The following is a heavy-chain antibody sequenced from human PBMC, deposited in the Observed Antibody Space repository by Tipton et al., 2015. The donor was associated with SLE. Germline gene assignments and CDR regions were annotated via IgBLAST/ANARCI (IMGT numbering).Heavy chain of an antibody. J-gene: IGHJ4*02. V-gene: IGHV4-34*01. D-gene: IGHD1-26*01. CDR2: INHSGST. CDR1: GGFFSAYY. CDR3: ARRSERGEFDY. Sequence: TLSLTCAVYGGFFSAYYWSWIRQPPGKGLEWIGEINHSGSTNYNPSLKSRVTISVDTSKNQFSLKLSSVTAADTAAYYCARRSERGEFDYWGQGTLVTVSS.